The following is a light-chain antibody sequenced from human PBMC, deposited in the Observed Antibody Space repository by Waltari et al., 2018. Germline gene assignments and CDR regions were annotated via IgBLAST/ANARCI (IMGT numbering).Light chain of an antibody. CDR1: QNVYTN. J-gene: IGKJ4*01. V-gene: IGKV3-15*01. CDR3: QQYNTWPPLT. CDR2: GAS. Sequence: EIGMTQAPATPALSPGESATLPSGASQNVYTNLTWYQQNPGQAPRLLNSGASARATGVPWRFRGSGSGTEFTLTISSLHSDDFAVYYCQQYNTWPPLTFGGGTRVDIK.